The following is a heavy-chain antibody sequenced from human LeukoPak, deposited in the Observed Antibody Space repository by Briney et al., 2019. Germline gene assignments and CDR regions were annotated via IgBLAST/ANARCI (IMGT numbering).Heavy chain of an antibody. CDR1: GFTFGDYA. CDR2: IRSKAYGGTT. V-gene: IGHV3-49*03. CDR3: TRAGVGATDY. J-gene: IGHJ4*02. D-gene: IGHD1-26*01. Sequence: GGSLRLSCTASGFTFGDYAMIWFRQAPGKGREGVGFIRSKAYGGTTEYAASVKGRFTISRDDSKSIAYLQMNSLKTEDTAVYYCTRAGVGATDYWGQGTLVTVSS.